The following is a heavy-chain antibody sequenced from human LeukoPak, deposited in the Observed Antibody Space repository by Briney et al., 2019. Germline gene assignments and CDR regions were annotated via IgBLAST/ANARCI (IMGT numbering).Heavy chain of an antibody. J-gene: IGHJ6*04. D-gene: IGHD3-10*01. CDR3: GRDRDFYGMDV. V-gene: IGHV4-4*07. Sequence: PSETLSLTCTVSGGPISIYYWTWFRPPARKGLEWIGCIHTSGRSNYNPSLKSRVTMSVDTAKNQFSLKRRSVTAANTAMYYCGRDRDFYGMDVWGEGTTVTVSS. CDR2: IHTSGRS. CDR1: GGPISIYY.